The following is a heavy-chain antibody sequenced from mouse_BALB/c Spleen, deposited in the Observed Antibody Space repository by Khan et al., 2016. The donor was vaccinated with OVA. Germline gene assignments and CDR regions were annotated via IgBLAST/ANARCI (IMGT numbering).Heavy chain of an antibody. Sequence: EVELVESGPGLVKPSQSLSLTCTVTGYSITSYYAWYVIRQFPGNILEWMGYISYTGSTSYNPSLKSRFSITRDISKNQFFLQLKSLITEDTATYYGARSIYYRYGYAFDCWGRGTTITVSS. V-gene: IGHV3-2*02. J-gene: IGHJ4*01. CDR3: ARSIYYRYGYAFDC. CDR1: GYSITSYYA. D-gene: IGHD2-2*01. CDR2: ISYTGST.